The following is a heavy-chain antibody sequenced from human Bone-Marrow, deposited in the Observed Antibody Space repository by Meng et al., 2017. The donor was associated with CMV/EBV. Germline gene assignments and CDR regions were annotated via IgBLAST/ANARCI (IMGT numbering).Heavy chain of an antibody. CDR2: IKQDGSEK. D-gene: IGHD2-2*01. J-gene: IGHJ4*02. CDR1: GFTFSSYW. V-gene: IGHV3-7*01. Sequence: GESLKISCAASGFTFSSYWMSWVRQAPGKGLEWVANIKQDGSEKYHVDSVKGRFTISRDNAKNSLYLQMNSLRAEDTAVYYCATLYQLRYGYWGQGTLVTVSS. CDR3: ATLYQLRYGY.